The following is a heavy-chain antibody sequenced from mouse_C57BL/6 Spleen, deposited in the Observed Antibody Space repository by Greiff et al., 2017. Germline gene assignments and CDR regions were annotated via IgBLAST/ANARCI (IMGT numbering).Heavy chain of an antibody. J-gene: IGHJ4*01. V-gene: IGHV1-80*01. Sequence: QVHVKQSGAELVKPGASVKISCKASGYAFSSYWMNWVKQRPGKGLEWIGQIYPGDGDTNYNGKFKGKATLTADKSSSTAYMQLSSLTSEDSAVYFCARTANWYAMDYWGQGTSVTVSS. CDR2: IYPGDGDT. CDR1: GYAFSSYW. D-gene: IGHD4-1*01. CDR3: ARTANWYAMDY.